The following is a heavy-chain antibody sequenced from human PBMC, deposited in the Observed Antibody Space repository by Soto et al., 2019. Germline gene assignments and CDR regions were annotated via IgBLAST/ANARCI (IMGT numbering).Heavy chain of an antibody. Sequence: PVGSLRLSCAASAFTMHWVRQAPGKGLEWVAVISYDGSIKYYADSVKGRFTISRDNSKSTLYLQINSLRPEDTAVYYCAKDLDTDANWFDPWGQGTLVTVSS. CDR2: ISYDGSIK. D-gene: IGHD3-22*01. J-gene: IGHJ5*02. CDR1: AFT. V-gene: IGHV3-30*18. CDR3: AKDLDTDANWFDP.